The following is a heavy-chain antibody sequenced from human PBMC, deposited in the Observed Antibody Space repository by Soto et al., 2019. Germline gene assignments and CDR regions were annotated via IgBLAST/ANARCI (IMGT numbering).Heavy chain of an antibody. J-gene: IGHJ4*02. D-gene: IGHD4-17*01. Sequence: SVSNAWMNWVRQAPGKGLEWVGRIKSNTDGGTTDDAAPVKGRFTISRDDSKNTMYQQMNSLKTEDTAVYYCTTDDRESGRADYGDFSLPFDFWGQGTLVTVSS. CDR2: IKSNTDGGTT. CDR1: SVSNAW. V-gene: IGHV3-15*07. CDR3: TTDDRESGRADYGDFSLPFDF.